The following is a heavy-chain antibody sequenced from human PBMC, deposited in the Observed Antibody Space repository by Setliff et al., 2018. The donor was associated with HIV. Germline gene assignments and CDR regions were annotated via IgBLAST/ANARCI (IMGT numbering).Heavy chain of an antibody. Sequence: GASVKVSCKAYGYTFTSYYMQWVRQAPGQGLEWMGIINPSGGSTNYAQKFQGRVTMTRDTSTSTGYMELSSLRSEDTAVYYCAREGYEYVWGSYRSYYMDVWGKGTTVTVSS. CDR3: AREGYEYVWGSYRSYYMDV. J-gene: IGHJ6*03. D-gene: IGHD3-16*02. V-gene: IGHV1-46*01. CDR1: GYTFTSYY. CDR2: INPSGGST.